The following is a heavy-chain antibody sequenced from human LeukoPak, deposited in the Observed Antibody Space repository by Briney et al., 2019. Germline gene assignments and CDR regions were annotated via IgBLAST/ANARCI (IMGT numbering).Heavy chain of an antibody. Sequence: GESLKISCKGSGYSFSSYWIAWVRQMPGKGLEWMGIIYPGDSDSKYSRSFQGQVTTSADKSINTAYLQWSSLKASDSAMYYCARRLGGADVFDIWGQGTMVTVSS. V-gene: IGHV5-51*01. CDR1: GYSFSSYW. J-gene: IGHJ3*02. CDR2: IYPGDSDS. D-gene: IGHD3-16*01. CDR3: ARRLGGADVFDI.